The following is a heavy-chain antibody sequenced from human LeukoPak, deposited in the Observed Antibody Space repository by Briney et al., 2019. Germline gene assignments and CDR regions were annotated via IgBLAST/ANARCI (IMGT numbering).Heavy chain of an antibody. CDR3: ARGESFAFDV. CDR1: GFIFSSYD. Sequence: GGSLRLACVGSGFIFSSYDMGWVRQAPGKGLEWVSSISRAGDRTYYEDSVKGRFTISRDNSRNTMYLQMNSLRAEDTAVYYCARGESFAFDVWGQGTMVTVSS. J-gene: IGHJ3*01. V-gene: IGHV3-23*01. CDR2: ISRAGDRT.